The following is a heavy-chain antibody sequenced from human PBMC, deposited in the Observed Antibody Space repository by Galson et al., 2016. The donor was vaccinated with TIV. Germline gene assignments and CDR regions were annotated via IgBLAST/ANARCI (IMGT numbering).Heavy chain of an antibody. V-gene: IGHV3-23*01. J-gene: IGHJ6*02. Sequence: SLRLSCAASGFTFSTKSMSWVRQAPGKGLEWVSAISGSGGTTYYADSVKGRFTISRDNSNNTLYLQMNSLRAEDRAVYYCAKGTGSYPYHYYGVDVWGQGTTVTV. CDR2: ISGSGGTT. D-gene: IGHD3-16*02. CDR3: AKGTGSYPYHYYGVDV. CDR1: GFTFSTKS.